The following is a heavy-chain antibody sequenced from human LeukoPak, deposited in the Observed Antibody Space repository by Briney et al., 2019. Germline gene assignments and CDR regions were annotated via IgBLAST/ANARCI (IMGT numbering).Heavy chain of an antibody. J-gene: IGHJ6*02. CDR2: ISAYNGNT. Sequence: ASVKVSCKASGYTFTSYGISWVRQAPGQGLEWMGWISAYNGNTNYAQKLQGRVTMTTDTSTSTACMELRSLRSDDTAVYYCARIAAAGTPYYYYGMDVWGQGTTVTVSS. CDR1: GYTFTSYG. D-gene: IGHD6-13*01. CDR3: ARIAAAGTPYYYYGMDV. V-gene: IGHV1-18*01.